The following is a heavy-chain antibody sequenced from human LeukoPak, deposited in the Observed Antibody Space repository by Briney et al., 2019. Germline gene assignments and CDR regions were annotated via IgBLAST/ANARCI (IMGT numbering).Heavy chain of an antibody. CDR1: GGSISSSSYY. Sequence: SETLSLTCTVSGGSISSSSYYWGWIRQPPGKGLEWIGSIYYSGSTYYNPSLKSRVTISVDTSKNQFSLKLSSVTAADTAVYCCARGGRAAGTFGYWGQGTLVTVSS. D-gene: IGHD6-13*01. J-gene: IGHJ4*02. V-gene: IGHV4-39*01. CDR2: IYYSGST. CDR3: ARGGRAAGTFGY.